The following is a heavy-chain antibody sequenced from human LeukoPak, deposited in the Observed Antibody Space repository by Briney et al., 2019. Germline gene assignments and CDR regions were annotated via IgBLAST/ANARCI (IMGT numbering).Heavy chain of an antibody. J-gene: IGHJ3*02. CDR3: AREGIGVVPQDDAFDI. Sequence: SVKVSCKASGGTFSSYAISWVRRAPGQGLEWMGGIIPIFGTANYAQKFQGRVTITADESTSTAYMELSSLRSEDTAVYYCAREGIGVVPQDDAFDIWGQGTMVTVSS. CDR2: IIPIFGTA. V-gene: IGHV1-69*13. CDR1: GGTFSSYA. D-gene: IGHD2-2*01.